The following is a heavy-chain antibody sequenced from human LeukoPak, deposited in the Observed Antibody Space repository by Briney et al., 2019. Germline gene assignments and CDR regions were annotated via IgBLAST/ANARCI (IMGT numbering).Heavy chain of an antibody. Sequence: GESLKISCKGSGYSFISYGIGWVRQMPGKGLEWMGIIYPGDSDTRYSPSFQGQVTISADKSISTACLQWSSLKASDTAMYYCARRVWFGELENWFDPWGQGTQVTVSS. CDR1: GYSFISYG. V-gene: IGHV5-51*01. CDR3: ARRVWFGELENWFDP. J-gene: IGHJ5*02. CDR2: IYPGDSDT. D-gene: IGHD3-10*01.